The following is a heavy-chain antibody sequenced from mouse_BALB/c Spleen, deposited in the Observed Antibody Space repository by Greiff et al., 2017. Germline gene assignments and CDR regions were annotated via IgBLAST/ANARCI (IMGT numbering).Heavy chain of an antibody. CDR3: AREATPSYYAGYYAMDY. D-gene: IGHD1-1*01. CDR2: INPDSSTI. CDR1: GFDFSRYW. V-gene: IGHV4-1*02. Sequence: EVQLVESGGGLVQPGGSLKLSCAASGFDFSRYWMSWVRQAPGKGLEWIGEINPDSSTINYTPSLKDKFIISRDNAKNTLYLQMSKVRSEDTALYYCAREATPSYYAGYYAMDYWGQGTSVTVSS. J-gene: IGHJ4*01.